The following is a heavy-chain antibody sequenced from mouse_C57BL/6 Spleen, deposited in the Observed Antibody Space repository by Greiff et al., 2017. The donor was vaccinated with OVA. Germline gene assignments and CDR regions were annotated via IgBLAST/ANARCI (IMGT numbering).Heavy chain of an antibody. CDR1: GFSLTSYC. Sequence: VKLVESGPGLVAPSQCLSITCTVSGFSLTSYCVDWVRQSPGKGLEWLGVIWGVGSTNYNSAPKSRLSISKDNSKSQVFLKMNSLQTEDTAMYYCASDGYEGFAYWGQGTLVTVSA. CDR3: ASDGYEGFAY. D-gene: IGHD2-2*01. V-gene: IGHV2-6*01. J-gene: IGHJ3*01. CDR2: IWGVGST.